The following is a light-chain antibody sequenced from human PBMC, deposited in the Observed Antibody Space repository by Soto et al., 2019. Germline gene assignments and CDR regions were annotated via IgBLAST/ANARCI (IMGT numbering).Light chain of an antibody. CDR1: SSDFGGYDH. CDR3: SSYSISTAYL. CDR2: EVN. J-gene: IGLJ1*01. V-gene: IGLV2-14*01. Sequence: QSALTQPASVSGSPGQSITISCTGTSSDFGGYDHVSWYQLHPGKAPKLMVFEVNNRPSGVSYRFSGSKSGNTASLTTSGLQAEDEADYFCSSYSISTAYLFGTGTKLTVL.